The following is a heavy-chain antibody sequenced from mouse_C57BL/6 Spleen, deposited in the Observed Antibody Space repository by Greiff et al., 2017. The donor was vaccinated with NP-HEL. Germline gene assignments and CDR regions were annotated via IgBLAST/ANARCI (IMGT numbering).Heavy chain of an antibody. Sequence: EVKVVESEGGLVQPGSSMKLSCTASGFTFSDYYMAWVRQVPEKGLEWVANINYDGSSTYYLDSLKSRFIISRDNAKNILYLQMSSLKSEDTATYYCARDNYSNYGAMDYWGQGTSVTVSS. CDR1: GFTFSDYY. CDR3: ARDNYSNYGAMDY. CDR2: INYDGSST. D-gene: IGHD2-5*01. J-gene: IGHJ4*01. V-gene: IGHV5-16*01.